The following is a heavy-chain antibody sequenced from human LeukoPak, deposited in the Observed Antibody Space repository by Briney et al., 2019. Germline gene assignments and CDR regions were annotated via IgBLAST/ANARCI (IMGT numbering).Heavy chain of an antibody. CDR2: IKQDGSEK. V-gene: IGHV3-7*01. CDR3: AKDYDFVPFDP. J-gene: IGHJ5*02. Sequence: PGGSLRLSCAASGLTFSSYWMNWVRQAPGKGLEWVAKIKQDGSEKYYVDSVKGRFIISRDNAKNTLYLQMNSLRAEDTAVYYCAKDYDFVPFDPWGQGTLVTVSS. CDR1: GLTFSSYW. D-gene: IGHD3-3*01.